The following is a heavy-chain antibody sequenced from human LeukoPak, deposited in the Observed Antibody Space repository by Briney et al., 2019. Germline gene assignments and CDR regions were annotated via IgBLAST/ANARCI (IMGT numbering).Heavy chain of an antibody. CDR2: FDPEDGET. J-gene: IGHJ4*02. CDR3: ATWLREVAVFEASSY. D-gene: IGHD6-19*01. CDR1: GYTLTELS. V-gene: IGHV1-24*01. Sequence: ASVKVSCKVSGYTLTELSMHWVRQAPGKGLEWMGGFDPEDGETIYAQKFQGRVTMTEDTSTDTAYMELSSLRSEDTAVYYCATWLREVAVFEASSYWGQGTLVTVSS.